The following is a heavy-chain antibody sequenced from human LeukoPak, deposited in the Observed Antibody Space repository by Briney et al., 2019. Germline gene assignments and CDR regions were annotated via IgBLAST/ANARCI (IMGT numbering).Heavy chain of an antibody. J-gene: IGHJ4*02. CDR3: ARVQVTCFDY. D-gene: IGHD2-21*02. V-gene: IGHV1-18*01. Sequence: ASVKVSCKASGYTFTSYGISWVRQARGQGLEWMGWISAYNGNTNYAQKLQGRVTITTETSTSTAYKELRSLRSDDAAVYYWARVQVTCFDYWGQGTLVTVSS. CDR1: GYTFTSYG. CDR2: ISAYNGNT.